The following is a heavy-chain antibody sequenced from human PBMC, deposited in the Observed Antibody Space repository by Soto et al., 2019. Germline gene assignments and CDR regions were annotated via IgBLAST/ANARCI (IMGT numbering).Heavy chain of an antibody. CDR1: GFTFSTFA. D-gene: IGHD1-26*01. V-gene: IGHV3-23*01. CDR3: AKAISEYYAPTDY. CDR2: ISESGGST. Sequence: PGGSLRLSCAASGFTFSTFAMSWVRQAPGKGLEWVSVISESGGSTYYADSVKGRFTISRDNSKSALYLQMNSLRGDDTAIYYWAKAISEYYAPTDYWGQGTQVSFSS. J-gene: IGHJ4*02.